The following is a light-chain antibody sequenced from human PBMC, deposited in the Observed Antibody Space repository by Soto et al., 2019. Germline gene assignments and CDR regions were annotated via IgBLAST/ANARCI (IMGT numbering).Light chain of an antibody. Sequence: DIQMTQSPSSLSASVGDRVTITCRASQSISSYLNWYQQKPGKAPKLLIYAASSLQSGVPSRFSGSRSGTDFTLTISSLQPEDFATYYCQQSYSTPWTFRQCPKGDIK. CDR3: QQSYSTPWT. CDR2: AAS. CDR1: QSISSY. J-gene: IGKJ1*01. V-gene: IGKV1-39*01.